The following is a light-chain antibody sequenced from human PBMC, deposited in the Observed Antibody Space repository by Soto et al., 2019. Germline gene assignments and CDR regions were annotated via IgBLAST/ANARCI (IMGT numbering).Light chain of an antibody. CDR2: DAS. CDR1: QSVSSY. V-gene: IGKV3-11*01. Sequence: EIVLTQSPATLSLSPGERATLSCRASQSVSSYLAWYQQKPGQAPRLLIYDASNRATGIPSRFSGSGSVPDYTLAIGSLKPEDCAVYYCQQRSNWPRLTFCGGTKVEIK. CDR3: QQRSNWPRLT. J-gene: IGKJ4*01.